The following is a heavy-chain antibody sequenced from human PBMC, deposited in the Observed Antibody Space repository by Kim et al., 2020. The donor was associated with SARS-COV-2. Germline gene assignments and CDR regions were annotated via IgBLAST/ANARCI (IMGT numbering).Heavy chain of an antibody. CDR3: AREKYYYGSGAYYFDY. Sequence: KFQGRVTITADKSTSTAYMELSSRGSEDTAVYYCAREKYYYGSGAYYFDYWGQGTLVTVSS. D-gene: IGHD3-10*01. J-gene: IGHJ4*02. V-gene: IGHV1-69*04.